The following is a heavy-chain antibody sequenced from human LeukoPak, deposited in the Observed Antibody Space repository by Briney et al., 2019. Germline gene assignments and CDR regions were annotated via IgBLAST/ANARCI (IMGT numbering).Heavy chain of an antibody. CDR2: ISGSGGST. CDR3: AKDHDFWSPGGWFDP. CDR1: GFTFDDYA. J-gene: IGHJ5*02. D-gene: IGHD3-3*01. V-gene: IGHV3-23*01. Sequence: GGSLRLSCAASGFTFDDYAMHWVRQAPGKGLEWVSAISGSGGSTYYADSVKGRFTNSRDNSKNTLYLQMNSLRAEDTAVYYCAKDHDFWSPGGWFDPWGQGTLVTVSS.